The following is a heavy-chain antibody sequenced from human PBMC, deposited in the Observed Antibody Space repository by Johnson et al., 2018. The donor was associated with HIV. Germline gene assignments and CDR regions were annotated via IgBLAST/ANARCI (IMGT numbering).Heavy chain of an antibody. CDR1: GFNFSTYG. CDR2: IRYDGNNK. Sequence: QVQLVESGGGVVQPGRSLRLSCVASGFNFSTYGMHWVRQAPGKGLEWVAFIRYDGNNKYYGDSVKGRFTISRDNSKNTLYLQMHSLRREETAVYYCARGVRNCYGYLLGTFDIWGQGTMVTVSS. D-gene: IGHD2-15*01. V-gene: IGHV3-30*02. J-gene: IGHJ3*02. CDR3: ARGVRNCYGYLLGTFDI.